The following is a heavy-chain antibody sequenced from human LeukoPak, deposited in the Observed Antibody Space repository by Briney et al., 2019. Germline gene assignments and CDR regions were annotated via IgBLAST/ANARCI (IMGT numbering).Heavy chain of an antibody. CDR2: IGAAGSHI. D-gene: IGHD6-19*01. CDR1: GFTFSAYS. V-gene: IGHV3-21*01. J-gene: IGHJ3*01. CDR3: VRVGSGATRADTLDL. Sequence: GGSLRLSCAASGFTFSAYSMNWVRQAPGEGLEWVSSIGAAGSHIYYADSMKGRFTISRDNAKSSLFPQMNSLRAEDTGIYYCVRVGSGATRADTLDLWGQGTMVTVSS.